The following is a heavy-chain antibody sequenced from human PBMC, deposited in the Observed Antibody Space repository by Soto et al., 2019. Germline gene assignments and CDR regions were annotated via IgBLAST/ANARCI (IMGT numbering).Heavy chain of an antibody. D-gene: IGHD3-22*01. CDR2: ISAYNGNT. V-gene: IGHV1-18*01. CDR1: GYTFTSYG. Sequence: ASVKVSCKASGYTFTSYGISWVRQAPGQGLEWMGWISAYNGNTNYAQKLQGRVTMTTDTSTSTAYMELRSLRSDDTAVYYCARGGISHYYDRSGYYYNFDYWGQGTLVTVSS. CDR3: ARGGISHYYDRSGYYYNFDY. J-gene: IGHJ4*01.